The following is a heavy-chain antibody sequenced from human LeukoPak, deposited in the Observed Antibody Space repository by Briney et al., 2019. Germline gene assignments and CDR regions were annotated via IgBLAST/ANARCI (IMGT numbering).Heavy chain of an antibody. Sequence: SQTLSLTCSVSGVSLSSGSNYWGWIRQPPGKTLEWIGSIYSSGSTYYNSSLKSRVIILIDTSTHHFSLTLSSVTAADTAVYYCTRSDGYGLVGIWGQGTMVTVSS. D-gene: IGHD3-10*01. CDR1: GVSLSSGSNY. V-gene: IGHV4-39*07. CDR3: TRSDGYGLVGI. CDR2: IYSSGST. J-gene: IGHJ3*01.